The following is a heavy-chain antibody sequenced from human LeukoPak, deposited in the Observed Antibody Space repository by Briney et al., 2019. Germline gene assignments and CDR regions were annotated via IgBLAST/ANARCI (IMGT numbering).Heavy chain of an antibody. CDR3: AREAKKGRGYSYGTSDDAFDI. J-gene: IGHJ3*02. CDR1: GYTFTGYY. CDR2: INPNSGGT. Sequence: ASVKVSCKASGYTFTGYYMHWVRQAPGQGLEWMGWINPNSGGTNYAQEFQGRVTMTRDTSISTAYMELSRLRSDDTAVYYCAREAKKGRGYSYGTSDDAFDIWGQGTMVTVSS. V-gene: IGHV1-2*02. D-gene: IGHD5-18*01.